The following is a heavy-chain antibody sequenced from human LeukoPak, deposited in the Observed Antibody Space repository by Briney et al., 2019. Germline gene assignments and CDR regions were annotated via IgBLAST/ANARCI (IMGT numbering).Heavy chain of an antibody. CDR2: INAGNGNT. V-gene: IGHV1-3*01. CDR1: GYTFTSYA. CDR3: ARGDFSGSYYFFDY. D-gene: IGHD1-26*01. J-gene: IGHJ4*02. Sequence: ASVKVSCKASGYTFTSYAMHWVHQAPGQRLEWMGWINAGNGNTKYSQKFQGRVTITRDTSASTAYMELSSLRSEDTAVYYCARGDFSGSYYFFDYWGQGTLVTVSS.